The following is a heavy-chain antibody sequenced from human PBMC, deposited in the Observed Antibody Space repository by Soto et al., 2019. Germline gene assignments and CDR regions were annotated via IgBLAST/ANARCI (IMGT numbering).Heavy chain of an antibody. V-gene: IGHV3-7*01. D-gene: IGHD3-16*01. CDR2: IKHDGSDK. Sequence: EVQLVESGGGLVQPGGSLRLSCAASGFTFSYYWMGWVRQAPGKGLEWVATIKHDGSDKYYVDSVKGRFTISRDNAKNTLYRPMESLRTEDRVVYYWATPSRGGEALSWGQGTLVTVSS. CDR3: ATPSRGGEALS. CDR1: GFTFSYYW. J-gene: IGHJ5*02.